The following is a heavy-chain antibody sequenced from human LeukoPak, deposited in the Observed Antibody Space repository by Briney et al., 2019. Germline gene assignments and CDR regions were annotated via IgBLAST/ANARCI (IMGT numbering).Heavy chain of an antibody. V-gene: IGHV3-30-3*01. CDR2: ISYDGSNK. J-gene: IGHJ3*02. D-gene: IGHD3-3*01. CDR3: ARDTTSLRFLEWFNYDAFDI. Sequence: GGSLRLSCAASGFTFSSYAMHWVRQAPGKGLEWVAVISYDGSNKYYADSVKGRFTISRDNSKNTLYLQMNSLGAEDTAVYYCARDTTSLRFLEWFNYDAFDIWGQGTMVTVSS. CDR1: GFTFSSYA.